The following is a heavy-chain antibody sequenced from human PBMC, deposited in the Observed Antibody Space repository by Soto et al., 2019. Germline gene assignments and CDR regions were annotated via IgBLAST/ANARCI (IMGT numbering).Heavy chain of an antibody. D-gene: IGHD3-16*02. Sequence: PSETLSLTCTVSGGSISSYYWSWIRQPAGKGLEWIGRIYTSGSTNYNPSLKSRVTMSVDTSKNQFSLKLSSVTAADTAVYYCARGAGYDYVWGSYRYANDAFDIWGQGTMVTFSS. V-gene: IGHV4-4*07. J-gene: IGHJ3*02. CDR3: ARGAGYDYVWGSYRYANDAFDI. CDR2: IYTSGST. CDR1: GGSISSYY.